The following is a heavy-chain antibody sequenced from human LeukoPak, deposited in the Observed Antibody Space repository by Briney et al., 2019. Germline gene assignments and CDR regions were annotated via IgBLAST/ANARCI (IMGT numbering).Heavy chain of an antibody. Sequence: SVKVSCKASGGTFSSYAISWVRQAPGQGLEWMGGIIPIFGTANYAQKFRGRVTITADESTSTAYMELSSLRSEDTAVYYCASTRNDYVWGSYRGVDYWGQGTLVTVSS. D-gene: IGHD3-16*02. V-gene: IGHV1-69*13. J-gene: IGHJ4*02. CDR2: IIPIFGTA. CDR3: ASTRNDYVWGSYRGVDY. CDR1: GGTFSSYA.